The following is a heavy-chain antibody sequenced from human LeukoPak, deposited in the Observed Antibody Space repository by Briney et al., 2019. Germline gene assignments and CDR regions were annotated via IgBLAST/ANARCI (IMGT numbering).Heavy chain of an antibody. J-gene: IGHJ6*03. CDR1: GYTFTSYG. CDR3: ARVYSGNIVVVVAASYYYMDV. Sequence: GASVKVSCKASGYTFTSYGISWVRQAPGQGLEWMGWISAYNGNTNYAQKLQGRVTMTTDTSTSTAYMELRSLRSDDTAVYYCARVYSGNIVVVVAASYYYMDVWGKGTTVTISS. D-gene: IGHD2-15*01. V-gene: IGHV1-18*01. CDR2: ISAYNGNT.